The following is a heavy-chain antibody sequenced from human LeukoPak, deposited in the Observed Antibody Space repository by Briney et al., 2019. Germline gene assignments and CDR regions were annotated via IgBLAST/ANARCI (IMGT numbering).Heavy chain of an antibody. Sequence: PGGSLRLSCAASGFSLTNLAMSWVRQAPGKGLEWVSLIIGSSGDAFYADSVKGRFTISRDNSKNRLYLQMNSLRAEDTALYYCAKGAYDYIEMGYFDYWGQGTLVTVSS. D-gene: IGHD5-12*01. CDR1: GFSLTNLA. J-gene: IGHJ4*02. CDR3: AKGAYDYIEMGYFDY. V-gene: IGHV3-23*01. CDR2: IIGSSGDA.